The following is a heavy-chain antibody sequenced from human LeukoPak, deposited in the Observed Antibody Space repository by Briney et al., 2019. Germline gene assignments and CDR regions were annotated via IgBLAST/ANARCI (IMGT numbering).Heavy chain of an antibody. J-gene: IGHJ6*04. D-gene: IGHD3-10*02. CDR2: ISSSGSTI. V-gene: IGHV3-48*04. CDR1: GFTFSSYG. Sequence: GGTLRLSCAASGFTFSSYGMSWVRQAPGKGLEWVSYISSSGSTIYYADSVKGRFTISRDNAKNSLYLQMNSLGAEDTAVYYCAELGITMIGGVWGKGTTVTISS. CDR3: AELGITMIGGV.